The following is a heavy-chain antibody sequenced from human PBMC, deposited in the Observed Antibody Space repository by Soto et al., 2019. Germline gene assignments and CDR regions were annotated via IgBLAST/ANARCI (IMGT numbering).Heavy chain of an antibody. CDR2: IIPIFGTA. D-gene: IGHD3-10*01. CDR1: GGTFSSYS. V-gene: IGHV1-69*06. J-gene: IGHJ4*02. CDR3: ARPDFGSGSYLFDF. Sequence: QVQLVQSGAEVKKPGSSVRVSCKASGGTFSSYSISWVRQAPGQGLEWMGGIIPIFGTANYAQKFQDRVTMSADTSTNTAYMEVRSLRFEDTAVYYCARPDFGSGSYLFDFWGQGTLVTVSS.